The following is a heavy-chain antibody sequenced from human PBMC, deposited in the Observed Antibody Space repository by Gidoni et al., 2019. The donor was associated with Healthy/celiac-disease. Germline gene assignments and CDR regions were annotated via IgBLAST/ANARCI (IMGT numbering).Heavy chain of an antibody. CDR1: GGSFSGYY. D-gene: IGHD6-13*01. J-gene: IGHJ4*02. CDR3: GIAAAARGPNDY. CDR2: INHSGST. V-gene: IGHV4-34*01. Sequence: QVQLQQWGAGLLKPSETLSLTCAVYGGSFSGYYWSWIRQPPGKGLEWIGEINHSGSTNYNPSLKSRVTISVDTSKNQFSLKLSSVTAADTAVYYCGIAAAARGPNDYWGQGTLVTVSS.